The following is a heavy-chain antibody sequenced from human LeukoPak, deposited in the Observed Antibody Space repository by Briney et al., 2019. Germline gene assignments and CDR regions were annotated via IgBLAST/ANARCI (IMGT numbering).Heavy chain of an antibody. CDR3: ARAALEYCGGDCLDY. J-gene: IGHJ4*02. Sequence: PGGSLRLSCAASGFTFSSYEMIWVRQAPGKGLEYVSVISSDGDNTYYADSVKGRFTISRDNSKNTLYLQMGSLRAEDMAVYYCARAALEYCGGDCLDYWGQGTLVTVPS. V-gene: IGHV3-64*02. CDR1: GFTFSSYE. D-gene: IGHD2-21*01. CDR2: ISSDGDNT.